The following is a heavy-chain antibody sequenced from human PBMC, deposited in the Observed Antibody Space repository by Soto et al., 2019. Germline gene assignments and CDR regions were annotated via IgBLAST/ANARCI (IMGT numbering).Heavy chain of an antibody. D-gene: IGHD5-12*01. CDR3: ARAELIVAGQAFDS. CDR2: VNPSDGRA. J-gene: IGHJ4*02. CDR1: GYRLSNYY. Sequence: QVDLVQSGAEMKKPGASVKMSCKSSGYRLSNYYMHWVRQAPGQGLEWMGIVNPSDGRANYARKFQGRVTMTWDTSTTTLYMEVNSLRSDDTAIYYCARAELIVAGQAFDSWGQGTLVTVSS. V-gene: IGHV1-46*01.